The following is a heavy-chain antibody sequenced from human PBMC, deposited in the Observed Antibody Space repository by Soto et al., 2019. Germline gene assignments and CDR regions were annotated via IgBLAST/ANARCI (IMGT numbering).Heavy chain of an antibody. CDR2: IYYSGST. Sequence: SETLSLTCTVSGGSISSSSYYWGWIRQPPGKGLEWIGSIYYSGSTYYNPSLKSRVTISVDTSKNQFSLKLSSVTAADTAVYYCAKDSSIAARPRPTLDAFDIWGQGTMVTVSS. V-gene: IGHV4-39*01. CDR1: GGSISSSSYY. D-gene: IGHD6-6*01. J-gene: IGHJ3*02. CDR3: AKDSSIAARPRPTLDAFDI.